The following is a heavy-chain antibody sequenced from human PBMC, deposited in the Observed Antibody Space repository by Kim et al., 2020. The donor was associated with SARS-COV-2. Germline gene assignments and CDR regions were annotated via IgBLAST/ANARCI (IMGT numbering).Heavy chain of an antibody. CDR1: GFTFSKYG. D-gene: IGHD1-1*01. Sequence: GGSLRLSCAASGFTFSKYGFNWVRQAPGKGLEWVSHISGSGSPKYYAESVRGRFTISRDNAQNMLFLQMNSLRGEDTAVYYCVRGNVDNWGKGTLVTVS. CDR3: VRGNVDN. CDR2: ISGSGSPK. J-gene: IGHJ1*01. V-gene: IGHV3-48*04.